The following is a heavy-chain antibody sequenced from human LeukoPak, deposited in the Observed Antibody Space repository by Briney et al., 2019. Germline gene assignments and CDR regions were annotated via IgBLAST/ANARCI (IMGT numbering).Heavy chain of an antibody. CDR3: AKDVVPDSGWDLDH. Sequence: GGSLRLSCAASGFTFSTYWMSWVRQAPGKGLEWVANIKRDGSDKYYVDSVKGRFTISRDNARNSLYLQMNSLRAEDTAVYFCAKDVVPDSGWDLDHWGQGTLVTVSS. D-gene: IGHD6-19*01. V-gene: IGHV3-7*03. J-gene: IGHJ4*02. CDR1: GFTFSTYW. CDR2: IKRDGSDK.